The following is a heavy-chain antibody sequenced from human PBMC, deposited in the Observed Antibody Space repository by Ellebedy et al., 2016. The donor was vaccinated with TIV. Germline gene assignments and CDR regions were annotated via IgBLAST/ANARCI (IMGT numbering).Heavy chain of an antibody. Sequence: ASVKVSCKASGYTFSSYGVSWVRQAPGQGLEWMGWISGYSGNTNYAQKLQGRVTMTTDTSTRTAYMELRSLRSDDTAVYYCARDSRVTFGGLIVYFDFWGQGTLVTVSS. CDR3: ARDSRVTFGGLIVYFDF. V-gene: IGHV1-18*01. CDR1: GYTFSSYG. D-gene: IGHD3-16*02. J-gene: IGHJ4*02. CDR2: ISGYSGNT.